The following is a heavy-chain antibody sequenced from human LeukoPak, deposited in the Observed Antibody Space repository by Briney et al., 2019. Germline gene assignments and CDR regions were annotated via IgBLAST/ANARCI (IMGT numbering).Heavy chain of an antibody. CDR2: INHNGNVN. V-gene: IGHV3-7*03. D-gene: IGHD3-16*01. J-gene: IGHJ6*02. CDR3: ARGGGLDV. CDR1: GFTFSNFW. Sequence: GGSLRLSCTASGFTFSNFWMGWVRQAPGKGLEWVASINHNGNVNYYVDSVKGRFTISRDNAKNSLYLQMSNLRAEDTAVYFCARGGGLDVWGQGATVTVSS.